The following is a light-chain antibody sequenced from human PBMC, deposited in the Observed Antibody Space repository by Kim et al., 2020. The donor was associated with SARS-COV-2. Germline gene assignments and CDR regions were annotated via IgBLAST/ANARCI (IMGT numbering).Light chain of an antibody. CDR1: QDIGNY. CDR2: DAS. CDR3: QQYDKIPYT. J-gene: IGKJ2*01. Sequence: SASVGDRVTLTRHASQDIGNYLNWYQQTPGKAPKLLIYDASDMQAGVPSRFSGSRSGTTFTFTISSLQPEDIGTYFCQQYDKIPYTFGQGTKLEI. V-gene: IGKV1-33*01.